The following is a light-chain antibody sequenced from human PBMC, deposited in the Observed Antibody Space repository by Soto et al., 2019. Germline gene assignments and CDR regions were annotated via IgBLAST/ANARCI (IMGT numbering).Light chain of an antibody. V-gene: IGKV3-15*01. CDR3: QQYGSSVT. Sequence: VMTQSPATLSVSPGEGATLSCCASQSVGRSLAWYQQKPGQAPRLLMFDSSTRATGIPAKFSGSGSGTEFTLTISSLQSEDFAVYYCQQYGSSVTFGGGTKVEIK. J-gene: IGKJ4*01. CDR2: DSS. CDR1: QSVGRS.